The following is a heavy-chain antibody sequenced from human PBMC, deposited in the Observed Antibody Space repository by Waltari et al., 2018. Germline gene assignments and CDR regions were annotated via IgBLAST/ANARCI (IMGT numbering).Heavy chain of an antibody. J-gene: IGHJ4*02. CDR2: SSYGWVP. CDR3: ARRSRDSSGHFYSDY. D-gene: IGHD3-22*01. Sequence: LQLQESGPGLVKPSETLSLTCTVSGDSISSNTYSWAWVRQPPGEGLEWFATSSYGWVPYSKPSLSRVTISIDTSKNHYSLVRTSVTAADTAVYYCARRSRDSSGHFYSDYWGQGTLVAVSS. CDR1: GDSISSNTYS. V-gene: IGHV4-39*02.